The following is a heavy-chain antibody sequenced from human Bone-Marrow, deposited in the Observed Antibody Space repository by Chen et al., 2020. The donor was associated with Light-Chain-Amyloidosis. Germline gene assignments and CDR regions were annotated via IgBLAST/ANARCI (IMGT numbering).Heavy chain of an antibody. CDR2: INSDGSST. Sequence: EVQLVESGGGVVQPGGSLRLSCAASGFTFSSYWIHWVRQAPGKGLVWVSRINSDGSSTSYADSVKGRFTISRDNAKNTLYLQMSSLRAEDTAVYYCTTQGVITGMRYWGQGTLVTVSS. CDR3: TTQGVITGMRY. D-gene: IGHD1-20*01. CDR1: GFTFSSYW. J-gene: IGHJ4*02. V-gene: IGHV3-74*01.